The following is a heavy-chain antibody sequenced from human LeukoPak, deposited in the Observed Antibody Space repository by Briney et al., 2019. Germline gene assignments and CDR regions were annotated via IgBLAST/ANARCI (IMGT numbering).Heavy chain of an antibody. CDR2: FYYTGST. CDR3: ARANYYDSSGYYYNAFDI. V-gene: IGHV4-39*02. Sequence: PLETPSLSRSVSCASTSRNTYYWGWNRQSPGKGLERIGTFYYTGSTYYNPSLKSRITISVDTSKNHFSLKLSSVTAADTAVYYCARANYYDSSGYYYNAFDIWGQGTMVTVSS. CDR1: CASTSRNTYY. D-gene: IGHD3-22*01. J-gene: IGHJ3*02.